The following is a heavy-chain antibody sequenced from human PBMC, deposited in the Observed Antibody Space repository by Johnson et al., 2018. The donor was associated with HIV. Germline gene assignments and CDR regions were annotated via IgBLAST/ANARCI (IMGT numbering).Heavy chain of an antibody. D-gene: IGHD3-22*01. Sequence: QMLLVESGGGVVQPGRSPRLACAASGFTFSSYPMHWVRQAPGKGLEWVAVISYDGRNKYYADSVKGRFTISRDNSKNRLYLQMNSLRAEDTAVYYCASQIYDYDSGGYSGVFDIWGQGTMVTVSS. CDR1: GFTFSSYP. CDR3: ASQIYDYDSGGYSGVFDI. V-gene: IGHV3-30*14. CDR2: ISYDGRNK. J-gene: IGHJ3*02.